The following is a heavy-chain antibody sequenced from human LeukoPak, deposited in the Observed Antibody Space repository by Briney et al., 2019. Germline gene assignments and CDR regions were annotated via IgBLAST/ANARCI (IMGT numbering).Heavy chain of an antibody. Sequence: PGGALRLSCAQSRFTPRSYALYWVSEAPGKGLEWVSAISSTGIAAYYADSVKGRFTISKDKSKNTLYLQMSGLRAEDTAVYYCAKGDCSSTSCPFDYWGQGTLVTVSS. CDR3: AKGDCSSTSCPFDY. CDR2: ISSTGIAA. J-gene: IGHJ4*02. D-gene: IGHD2-2*01. V-gene: IGHV3-23*01. CDR1: RFTPRSYA.